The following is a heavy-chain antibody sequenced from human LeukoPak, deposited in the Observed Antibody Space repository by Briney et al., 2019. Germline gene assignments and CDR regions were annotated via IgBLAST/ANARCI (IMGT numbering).Heavy chain of an antibody. D-gene: IGHD4-17*01. Sequence: SETLSLTCTVSGGXISSYSCSWIRQPPGKGLEWIGYIYYSGSTNYNPSLKSRLTISVDTSKNQFSLKLSPVTAADTAVYYCARGMTTGPDPWGQGTLVTVSS. CDR2: IYYSGST. V-gene: IGHV4-59*08. CDR3: ARGMTTGPDP. J-gene: IGHJ5*02. CDR1: GGXISSYS.